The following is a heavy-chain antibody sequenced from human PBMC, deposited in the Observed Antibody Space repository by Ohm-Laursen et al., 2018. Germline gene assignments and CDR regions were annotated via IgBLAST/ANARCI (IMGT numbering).Heavy chain of an antibody. CDR1: GFIFSNYW. CDR3: ASPFNNYGADY. V-gene: IGHV3-7*01. Sequence: SLRLSCSASGFIFSNYWMTWVRQAPGKGLEWVANIRKDGGETYYVDSVKGRFTISRDNAKNSLYLQMNSLRAEDTAVYYCASPFNNYGADYWGQGTLVTVSS. J-gene: IGHJ4*02. D-gene: IGHD4-17*01. CDR2: IRKDGGET.